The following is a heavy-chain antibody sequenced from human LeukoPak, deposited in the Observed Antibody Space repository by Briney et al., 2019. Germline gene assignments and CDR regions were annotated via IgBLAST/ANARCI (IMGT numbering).Heavy chain of an antibody. CDR3: ARDYLNYYDSSGQSY. CDR1: GFTFSSYG. D-gene: IGHD3-22*01. CDR2: IWYDGSNK. Sequence: PGGSLRLSCAASGFTFSSYGMHWVRQAPGKGLEWVAVIWYDGSNKYYADSVKGRFTISRDNSKNTLYLQMNSLRAEDTAVYYCARDYLNYYDSSGQSYWGQGTLVTVSS. J-gene: IGHJ4*02. V-gene: IGHV3-33*01.